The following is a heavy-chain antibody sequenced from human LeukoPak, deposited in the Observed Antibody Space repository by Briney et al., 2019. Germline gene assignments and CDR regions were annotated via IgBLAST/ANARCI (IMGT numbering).Heavy chain of an antibody. D-gene: IGHD4-17*01. CDR2: ISYSSGSI. Sequence: GGSLRLSCAASGFTFDEYAMHWVRQAPGKGLEWVSGISYSSGSIGYVDSVKGRFTISRDNAKNSLYLQMNSLRAEDTALYYCAKAHDYGDYAGFDYWGQGTLVSVSS. V-gene: IGHV3-9*01. CDR1: GFTFDEYA. J-gene: IGHJ4*02. CDR3: AKAHDYGDYAGFDY.